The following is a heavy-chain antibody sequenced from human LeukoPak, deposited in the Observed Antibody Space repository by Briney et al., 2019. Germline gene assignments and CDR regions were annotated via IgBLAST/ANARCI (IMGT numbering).Heavy chain of an antibody. V-gene: IGHV3-48*01. J-gene: IGHJ3*02. CDR3: ARDTHYYGSGSPAFDI. D-gene: IGHD3-10*01. Sequence: PGGSLRLSCVAPGFTFSTYSMNWVRQAPGKGLEWVSYISFSTSTIYYADSVKGRFTISRDNAKNALYLQMNSLRAEDTAMYYCARDTHYYGSGSPAFDIWGQGTMVTVSS. CDR1: GFTFSTYS. CDR2: ISFSTSTI.